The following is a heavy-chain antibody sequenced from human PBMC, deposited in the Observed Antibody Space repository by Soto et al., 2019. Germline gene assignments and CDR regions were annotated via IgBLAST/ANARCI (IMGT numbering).Heavy chain of an antibody. CDR3: ARDSHGCDY. D-gene: IGHD6-19*01. CDR2: INAGNGNT. CDR1: GYTFTNYA. J-gene: IGHJ4*02. Sequence: QVQLVQSGAEVKKPGASVKVSCKASGYTFTNYAMHWVRQAPGQRLEWMGWINAGNGNTKYSQKFQDRVTITRDTSASTAYMELSSLTSEDTAVYYCARDSHGCDYWGQGALVTVSS. V-gene: IGHV1-3*01.